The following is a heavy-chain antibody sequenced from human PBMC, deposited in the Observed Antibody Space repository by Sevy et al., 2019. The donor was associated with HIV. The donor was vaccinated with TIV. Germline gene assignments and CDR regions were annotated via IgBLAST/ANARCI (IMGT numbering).Heavy chain of an antibody. J-gene: IGHJ3*02. V-gene: IGHV3-21*01. CDR3: ARDRGDYNNYDDAFDI. CDR1: GFTFRSYK. Sequence: GGSLRLSCAASGFTFRSYKMNWVRQAPGKGLEWVSSISTGGSYIYYADSMKGRFTISRDNVNNSLFLQMNSLRAEDTAVYYCARDRGDYNNYDDAFDIWGPGTMVTVSS. D-gene: IGHD4-4*01. CDR2: ISTGGSYI.